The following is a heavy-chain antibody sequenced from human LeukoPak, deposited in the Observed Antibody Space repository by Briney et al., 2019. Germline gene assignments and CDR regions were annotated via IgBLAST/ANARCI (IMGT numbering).Heavy chain of an antibody. CDR1: GFTFYNYG. V-gene: IGHV3-30*03. CDR2: ISYVGSNK. Sequence: GGSLRLSCAASGFTFYNYGMDWVRQAPGKGLEWVAVISYVGSNKYYADSVKGRFTISRDNSKNTLYLQMNSLRAEDTAVYYCATPPRGYSYGAFDYWGQGTLVTVSS. CDR3: ATPPRGYSYGAFDY. J-gene: IGHJ4*02. D-gene: IGHD5-18*01.